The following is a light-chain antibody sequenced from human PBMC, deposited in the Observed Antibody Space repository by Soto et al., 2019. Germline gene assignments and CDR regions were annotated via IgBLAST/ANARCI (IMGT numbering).Light chain of an antibody. V-gene: IGLV1-40*01. Sequence: QSVLTQPPSVSGAPGQRVTISCTGSSSNIGPAYDVHWYQQLPGTAPKLLVFADTNRPSGVPDRFSGSKSGTSASLAITGLQAEDEADYYCQSYDSSLSAWVFGGGTKVTVL. CDR3: QSYDSSLSAWV. CDR1: SSNIGPAYD. CDR2: ADT. J-gene: IGLJ3*02.